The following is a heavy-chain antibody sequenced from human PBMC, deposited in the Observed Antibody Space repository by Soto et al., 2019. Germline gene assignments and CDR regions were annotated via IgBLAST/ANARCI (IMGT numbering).Heavy chain of an antibody. CDR1: GYSFTVHY. V-gene: IGHV1-46*01. CDR2: INPFDESS. J-gene: IGHJ4*02. CDR3: ASPQAHCSGGSCYSPGDY. Sequence: GASVKVSCKASGYSFTVHYMHWVGQAPGQGLEWMGVINPFDESSTYAQRFRGRVTMTRDTSTSTVYMELSRLRFEDTAVYYCASPQAHCSGGSCYSPGDYWGQGTLVTVSS. D-gene: IGHD2-15*01.